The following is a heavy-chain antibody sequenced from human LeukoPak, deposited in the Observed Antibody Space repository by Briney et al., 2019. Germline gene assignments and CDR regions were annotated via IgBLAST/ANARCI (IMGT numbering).Heavy chain of an antibody. V-gene: IGHV7-4-1*02. CDR1: GYTFPSYG. CDR2: INTNTGNP. CDR3: ARGKIGAVAGTRWFDP. J-gene: IGHJ5*02. D-gene: IGHD6-19*01. Sequence: ASVKVSCKASGYTFPSYGISWVRQAPGQGLEWMGWINTNTGNPTYAQGFTGRFVFSLDTSVSTAYLQISSLKAEDTAVYYCARGKIGAVAGTRWFDPWGQGTLVTVSS.